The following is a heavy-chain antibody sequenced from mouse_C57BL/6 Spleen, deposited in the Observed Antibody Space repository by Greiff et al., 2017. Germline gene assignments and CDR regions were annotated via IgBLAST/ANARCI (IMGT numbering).Heavy chain of an antibody. CDR2: ISSGSSTI. J-gene: IGHJ4*01. CDR3: ARSYYSNFNYAMDY. V-gene: IGHV5-17*01. CDR1: GFTFSDYG. D-gene: IGHD2-5*01. Sequence: EVMLVESGGGLVKPGGSPKLSCAASGFTFSDYGMHWVRQAPEKGLEWVAYISSGSSTIYYADTVKGRFTISRDNAKNTLFLQMTSLRSEDTAMYYCARSYYSNFNYAMDYWGQGTSVTVSS.